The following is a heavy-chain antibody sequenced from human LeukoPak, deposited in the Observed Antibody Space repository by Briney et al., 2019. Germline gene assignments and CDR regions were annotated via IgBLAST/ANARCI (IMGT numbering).Heavy chain of an antibody. V-gene: IGHV4-30-4*01. CDR3: ARLSSGLYDAFDI. D-gene: IGHD6-19*01. Sequence: SQTPSLTCTVSGGSISSGDYYWSWIRQPPGKGLEWIGYIYYSGSTYYNPSLKSRVTISVDTSKNQFSLKLSSVTAADTAVYYCARLSSGLYDAFDIWGQGTMVTVSS. CDR1: GGSISSGDYY. J-gene: IGHJ3*02. CDR2: IYYSGST.